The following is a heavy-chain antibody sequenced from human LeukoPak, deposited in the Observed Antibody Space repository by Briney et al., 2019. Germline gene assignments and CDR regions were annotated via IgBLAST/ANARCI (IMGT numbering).Heavy chain of an antibody. V-gene: IGHV3-7*01. CDR3: ARDLVFPYYYDSSGYYHLGFDY. D-gene: IGHD3-22*01. J-gene: IGHJ4*02. Sequence: GGSLRLSCTVSGFTVSSNSWSWVRQAPGKGLEWVANIKQDGSEKYYVDSVKGRFTISRDNAKNSLYLQMNSLRAEDTAVYYCARDLVFPYYYDSSGYYHLGFDYWGQGTLVTVSS. CDR2: IKQDGSEK. CDR1: GFTVSSNS.